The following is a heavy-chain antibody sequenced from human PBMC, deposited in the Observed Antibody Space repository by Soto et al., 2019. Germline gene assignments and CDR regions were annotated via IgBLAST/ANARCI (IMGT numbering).Heavy chain of an antibody. V-gene: IGHV4-39*01. J-gene: IGHJ6*03. CDR3: ASSFSGYDPFYYYYYRDV. CDR2: IYYSGST. D-gene: IGHD5-12*01. Sequence: QLQLQESGPGLVKPSETLSLTCTVSGGSISSSSYYWGWIRQPPGKGLEWIGSIYYSGSTYYNPSLKSRVTISVDTSKNRFSLKLSSVTAADTAVFYCASSFSGYDPFYYYYYRDVWGKGTKVTV. CDR1: GGSISSSSYY.